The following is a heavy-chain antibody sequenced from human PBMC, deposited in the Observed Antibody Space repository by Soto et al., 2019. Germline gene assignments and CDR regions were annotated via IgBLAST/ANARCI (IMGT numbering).Heavy chain of an antibody. D-gene: IGHD5-18*01. Sequence: QVQLVESGGGVVQPGRSLRLSCAASGFTFRSYAMHWVRQAPGRGLEWVSVILDDGSNKYYADSVKCRFTLSRDNPTHTLYLQMNSLRAEDTAVYYCARDLFYSYGSIFDYWGQGTLVTVSS. CDR1: GFTFRSYA. CDR2: ILDDGSNK. V-gene: IGHV3-30-3*01. CDR3: ARDLFYSYGSIFDY. J-gene: IGHJ4*02.